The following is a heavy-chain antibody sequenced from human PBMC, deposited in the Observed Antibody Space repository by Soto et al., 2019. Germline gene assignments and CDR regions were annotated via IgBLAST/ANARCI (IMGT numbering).Heavy chain of an antibody. D-gene: IGHD3-22*01. CDR2: ISAHNGDT. CDR1: GYTFNYYG. V-gene: IGHV1-18*04. J-gene: IGHJ4*02. Sequence: ASVKVSCKASGYTFNYYGISWVRQAPGQGLEWVGWISAHNGDTKYAQNLQGRLTLTTDTPTSTAYMELTSLTSDDTAVYYCARDWSRYFDSSGLMWFYWGQGTLVTVSS. CDR3: ARDWSRYFDSSGLMWFY.